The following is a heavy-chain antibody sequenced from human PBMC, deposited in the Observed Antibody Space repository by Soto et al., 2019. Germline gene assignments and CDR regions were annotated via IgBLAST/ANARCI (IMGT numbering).Heavy chain of an antibody. Sequence: SDTLSLTCAVYGGSFSVYYWSWIRQPPGKGLEWIGEINHSGSTNYNPSLKSRVTISVDTSKNQFSLKLSSVTAADTAVYYCARARSSVGIAAAGTHDYWGQGTLVTVSS. CDR1: GGSFSVYY. V-gene: IGHV4-34*01. D-gene: IGHD6-13*01. CDR2: INHSGST. J-gene: IGHJ4*02. CDR3: ARARSSVGIAAAGTHDY.